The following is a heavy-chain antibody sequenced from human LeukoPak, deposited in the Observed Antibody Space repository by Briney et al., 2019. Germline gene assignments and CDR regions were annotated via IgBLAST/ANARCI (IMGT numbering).Heavy chain of an antibody. J-gene: IGHJ4*02. CDR2: ITSGVGIT. CDR1: GFTFSNYG. Sequence: PGGSLRLSCAASGFTFSNYGMNWVSQAPGKGLEWVSIITSGVGITYYADSVKGRFTISRDNSKNTLYLQMNSLRAEDTAVYYCAKGDYYDFDYWRQGTLVTVSS. V-gene: IGHV3-23*01. CDR3: AKGDYYDFDY. D-gene: IGHD3-10*01.